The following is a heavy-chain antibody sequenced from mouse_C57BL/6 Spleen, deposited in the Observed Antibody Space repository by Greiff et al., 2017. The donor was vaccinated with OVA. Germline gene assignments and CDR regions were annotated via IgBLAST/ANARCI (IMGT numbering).Heavy chain of an antibody. D-gene: IGHD1-1*01. CDR3: ARSPHYYGSSYDYFDY. CDR2: IYIGNGYT. CDR1: GYTFTSYG. V-gene: IGHV1-58*01. Sequence: EVKLMESGAELVRPGSSVKMSCKTSGYTFTSYGINWVKQRPGQGLEWIGYIYIGNGYTEYNEKFKGKATLTSDTSSSTAYMQLSSLTSEDSAIYFCARSPHYYGSSYDYFDYWGQGTTLTVSS. J-gene: IGHJ2*01.